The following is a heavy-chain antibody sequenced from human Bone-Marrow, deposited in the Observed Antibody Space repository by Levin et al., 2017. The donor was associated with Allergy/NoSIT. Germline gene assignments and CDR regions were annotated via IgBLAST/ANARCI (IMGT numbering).Heavy chain of an antibody. D-gene: IGHD5-12*01. CDR1: GFTFSSYW. Sequence: AGGSLRLSCTASGFTFSSYWMSWIRQAPGKGLEWVANIKHDGSESYFVNSLKGRFTISRDNGKNLLYLQMNSLRAEDTAVYYCARDRTTGYDSDYGLAVWGQGTTVIVSS. CDR3: ARDRTTGYDSDYGLAV. V-gene: IGHV3-7*01. CDR2: IKHDGSES. J-gene: IGHJ6*02.